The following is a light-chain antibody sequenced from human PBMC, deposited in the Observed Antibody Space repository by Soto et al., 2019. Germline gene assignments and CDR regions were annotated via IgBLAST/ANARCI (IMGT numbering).Light chain of an antibody. CDR1: QSISSY. CDR2: AAS. CDR3: QQSYSTPYIT. J-gene: IGKJ3*01. Sequence: DIQITQSPSSLSASVGDRVTITCRASQSISSYLNWYQQKPGKAPKLLIYAASSLQSGVPSRSSGSGSGTDFTLTISSLQPEDFATYYCQQSYSTPYITFGPGTKVDIK. V-gene: IGKV1-39*01.